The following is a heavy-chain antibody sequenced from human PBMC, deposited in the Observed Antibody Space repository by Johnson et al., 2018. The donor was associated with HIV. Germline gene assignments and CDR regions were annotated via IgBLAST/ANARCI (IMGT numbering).Heavy chain of an antibody. CDR1: GFSFSSYW. CDR2: INQDGSEK. V-gene: IGHV3-7*02. CDR3: ASRSYGYVRHAFDI. J-gene: IGHJ3*02. Sequence: MLLVESGGGLAQPGGSLRLSCAASGFSFSSYWMTWVRQAPGKGLEWVANINQDGSEKYYVDSVKGRFTISRDNAKNSLYLQMNSLRAEDTAVYYCASRSYGYVRHAFDIWGQGTMVTVSS. D-gene: IGHD5-18*01.